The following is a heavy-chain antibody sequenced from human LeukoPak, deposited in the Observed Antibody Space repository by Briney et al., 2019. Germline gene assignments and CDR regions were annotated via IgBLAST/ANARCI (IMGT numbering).Heavy chain of an antibody. CDR1: GFTFSSYA. Sequence: GGSLRLCCAASGFTFSSYAMSWVRQAPGKGLEWVSVIYSGGSTYYADSVKGRFTISRDNSKNTLYLQMNSLRAEDTAVYYCARFSSGWYRLTWGQGTLVTVSS. CDR3: ARFSSGWYRLT. CDR2: IYSGGST. J-gene: IGHJ5*02. D-gene: IGHD6-19*01. V-gene: IGHV3-53*01.